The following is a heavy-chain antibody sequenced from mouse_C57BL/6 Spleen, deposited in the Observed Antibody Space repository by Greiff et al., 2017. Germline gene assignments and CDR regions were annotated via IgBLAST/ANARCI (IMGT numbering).Heavy chain of an antibody. J-gene: IGHJ1*03. Sequence: QVQLQQPGAELVKPGASVKMSCKASGYTFTSYWITWVKQRPGQGLEWIGDIYPGSGSTNYNEKFKSKATLTVDTSSSTAYMQLSSLTSEDSAVYYCARASTVVGLRYFDVWGTGTTVTVSS. D-gene: IGHD1-1*01. CDR1: GYTFTSYW. CDR3: ARASTVVGLRYFDV. V-gene: IGHV1-55*01. CDR2: IYPGSGST.